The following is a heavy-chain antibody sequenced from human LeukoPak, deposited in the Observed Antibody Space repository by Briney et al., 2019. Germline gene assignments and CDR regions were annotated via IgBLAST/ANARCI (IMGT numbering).Heavy chain of an antibody. CDR2: IIPIFGTA. D-gene: IGHD5-18*01. CDR1: GYTFTSYG. J-gene: IGHJ4*02. V-gene: IGHV1-69*13. Sequence: GASVKVSCKASGYTFTSYGISWVRRAPGQGLEWMGGIIPIFGTANYAQKFQGRVTITADESTSTAYMELSSLRSEDTAVYYCARGGHALSGDTAMAPSGGWGQGTLVTVSS. CDR3: ARGGHALSGDTAMAPSGG.